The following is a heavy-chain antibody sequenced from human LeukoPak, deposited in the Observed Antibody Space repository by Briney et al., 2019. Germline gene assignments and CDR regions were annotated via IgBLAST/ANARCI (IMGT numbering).Heavy chain of an antibody. V-gene: IGHV1-69*13. Sequence: SVKVSCKASGGTFSSYAISWVRQAPGQGLEWMGGIIPIFGTANYAQKFQGRVTITADESTSTAYMELSSLRSEDTAVYYCAISGGADDYRNNWFDPWGQGTLVTVSS. CDR1: GGTFSSYA. D-gene: IGHD4-11*01. J-gene: IGHJ5*02. CDR2: IIPIFGTA. CDR3: AISGGADDYRNNWFDP.